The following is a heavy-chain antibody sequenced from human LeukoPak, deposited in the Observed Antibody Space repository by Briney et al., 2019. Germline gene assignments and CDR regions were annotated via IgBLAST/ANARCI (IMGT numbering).Heavy chain of an antibody. D-gene: IGHD3-10*01. CDR3: ARVISMVRGVTYYFDY. CDR2: INAGNGNT. J-gene: IGHJ4*02. V-gene: IGHV1-3*01. CDR1: GYTFTSYA. Sequence: ASVKVSCKASGYTFTSYAIHWVRQAPGQRLEWMGWINAGNGNTKYSQKFQGRVTITRDTSASTAYMELSSLRSEDTAVYYCARVISMVRGVTYYFDYWGQGTLVTVSS.